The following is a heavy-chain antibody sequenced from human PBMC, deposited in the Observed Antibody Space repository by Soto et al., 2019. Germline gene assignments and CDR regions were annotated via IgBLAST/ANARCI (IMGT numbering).Heavy chain of an antibody. CDR2: ISSSSYI. D-gene: IGHD4-17*01. J-gene: IGHJ6*02. CDR3: VYGDYAYGMDV. Sequence: EVQLVESGGGLVKPGGSLRLSCAASGFTFSSYSMNWVRQAPGKGLEWVSSISSSSYIYYADSVKGRFTISRDNAKNSLYLQMNSLRAEDTAVYYCVYGDYAYGMDVWGQGTTVTVSS. V-gene: IGHV3-21*01. CDR1: GFTFSSYS.